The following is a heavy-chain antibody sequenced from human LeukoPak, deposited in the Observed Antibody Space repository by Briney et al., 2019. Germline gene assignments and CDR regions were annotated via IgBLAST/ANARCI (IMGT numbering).Heavy chain of an antibody. CDR3: ARDGGYGGNSYHYYYGMDV. V-gene: IGHV4-31*03. CDR1: GGSISSGGYY. D-gene: IGHD4-23*01. J-gene: IGHJ6*02. CDR2: IYYSGST. Sequence: SETLSLTCTVSGGSISSGGYYWSGIRQHPGKGLEWIGYIYYSGSTYYNPSLKSRVTISVDTSKNQFSLKLSSVTAADTAVYYCARDGGYGGNSYHYYYGMDVWGQGTTVTVSS.